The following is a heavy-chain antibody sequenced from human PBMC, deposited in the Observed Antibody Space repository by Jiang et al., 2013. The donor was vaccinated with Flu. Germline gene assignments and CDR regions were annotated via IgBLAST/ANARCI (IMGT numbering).Heavy chain of an antibody. CDR1: GFSLSTSGMC. D-gene: IGHD5-18*01. V-gene: IGHV2-70*11. Sequence: KPTQTLTLTCTFSGFSLSTSGMCVSWVRQPPGKALEWLARIDWDDDKYCSTSLKTRLTISKATSKNQVVLTMTNMDPVDTATYYCARIRSDTAMALTVPLLPAPPYFDYWGQGTLVTVSS. CDR2: IDWDDDK. J-gene: IGHJ4*02. CDR3: ARIRSDTAMALTVPLLPAPPYFDY.